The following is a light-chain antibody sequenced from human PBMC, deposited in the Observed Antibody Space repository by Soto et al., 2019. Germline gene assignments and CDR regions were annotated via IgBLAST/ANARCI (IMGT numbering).Light chain of an antibody. V-gene: IGLV2-23*02. CDR3: CSYAGSSTLYV. CDR1: SSDFGSYNL. J-gene: IGLJ1*01. CDR2: EVS. Sequence: QSALTQPASVSGSPGQSITISCTGTSSDFGSYNLVSWYQQHPGKAPKLMIYEVSQRPSGVSNRFSGSKSGNTASLTISGLQAEDEADYYCCSYAGSSTLYVFGTGTKVTVL.